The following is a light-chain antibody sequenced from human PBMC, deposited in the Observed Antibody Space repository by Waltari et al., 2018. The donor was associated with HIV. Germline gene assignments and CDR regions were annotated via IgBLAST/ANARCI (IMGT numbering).Light chain of an antibody. CDR2: EKN. J-gene: IGLJ3*02. CDR1: TSNIGSNF. CDR3: GTWYSSLTGGPV. Sequence: QSVLTQPPSVSAAPGQNVTISCSGSTSNIGSNFVSWYQQRAGTTTQPLIYEKNNRPSGIPDRFSGFKSGTSATLGITGLQTGDEADYYCGTWYSSLTGGPVFGGGTKLTVL. V-gene: IGLV1-51*02.